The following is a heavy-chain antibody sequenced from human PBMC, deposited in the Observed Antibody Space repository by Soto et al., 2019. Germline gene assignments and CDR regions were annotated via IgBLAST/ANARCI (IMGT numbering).Heavy chain of an antibody. D-gene: IGHD3-22*01. CDR1: GFSFSSYC. Sequence: GGSLRLSCGASGFSFSSYCMNWVRQAPGKGLEWVSSITSSSIIYYADSVKGRFTISRDNAKNSLSLQMNGLRDEDTAVYYCAKGYYYDTSGPDYWGQGTLVTVSS. CDR3: AKGYYYDTSGPDY. CDR2: ITSSSII. V-gene: IGHV3-48*02. J-gene: IGHJ4*02.